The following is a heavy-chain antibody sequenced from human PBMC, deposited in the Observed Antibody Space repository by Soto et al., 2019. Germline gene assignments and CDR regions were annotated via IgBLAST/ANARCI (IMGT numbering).Heavy chain of an antibody. CDR1: GFTFSNSW. Sequence: GGSLRLSCAASGFTFSNSWMHWVRQVSGKGLEWVSRINADGTSTSYADSVKGRFTISRDNAKNTLYLHVNSLRAEDTAVYYCVKVLARGVGVPRFYFDSWGQGALVTAPQ. D-gene: IGHD2-2*01. CDR2: INADGTST. CDR3: VKVLARGVGVPRFYFDS. J-gene: IGHJ4*02. V-gene: IGHV3-74*01.